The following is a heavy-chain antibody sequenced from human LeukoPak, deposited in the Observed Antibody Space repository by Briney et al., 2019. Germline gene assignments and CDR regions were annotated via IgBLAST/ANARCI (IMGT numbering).Heavy chain of an antibody. CDR1: GFIFNSYA. D-gene: IGHD4-23*01. Sequence: GGSLRLSCSASGFIFNSYAMSWVRQAPGKGLEWVSAISASGGGTYYADSVKGRFTISRDNSRNTLYLQMNSLRAEDTAIYYCAKEVTPGALLYGPFDYWAREPWSPSPQ. V-gene: IGHV3-23*01. CDR2: ISASGGGT. CDR3: AKEVTPGALLYGPFDY. J-gene: IGHJ4*02.